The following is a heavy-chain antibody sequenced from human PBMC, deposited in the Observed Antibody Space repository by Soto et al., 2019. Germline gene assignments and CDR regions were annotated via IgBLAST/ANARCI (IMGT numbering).Heavy chain of an antibody. CDR1: GFTFSSYA. J-gene: IGHJ6*02. CDR2: ISYDGSNK. Sequence: GGSLRLSCAASGFTFSSYAMHWVRQAPGKGLEWVAVISYDGSNKYYADSVKGRFTISRDNSKNTLYLQMNSLRAEDTAVYYCARVRPRKQQLGQAVGPYYYYGMDGWGQGTTDTVSS. CDR3: ARVRPRKQQLGQAVGPYYYYGMDG. D-gene: IGHD6-13*01. V-gene: IGHV3-30-3*01.